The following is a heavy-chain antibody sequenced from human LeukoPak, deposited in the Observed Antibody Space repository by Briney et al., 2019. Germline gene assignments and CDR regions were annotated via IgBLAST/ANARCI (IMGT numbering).Heavy chain of an antibody. CDR3: AKELGYSYEVFDY. D-gene: IGHD5-18*01. CDR1: GLTFSISG. J-gene: IGHJ4*02. V-gene: IGHV3-30*02. Sequence: GGSLRLSCAVSGLTFSISGIHWVRQAPGKGLEWVTFIRDDGSSEYYADSVKGRFTVSRDHSRNTVDLQMSSLTLEDTAVYYCAKELGYSYEVFDYWGQGTLVTVSS. CDR2: IRDDGSSE.